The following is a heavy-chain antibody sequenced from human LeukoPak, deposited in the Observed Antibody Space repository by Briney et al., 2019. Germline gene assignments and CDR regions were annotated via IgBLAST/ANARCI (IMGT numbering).Heavy chain of an antibody. J-gene: IGHJ3*02. V-gene: IGHV3-9*01. CDR1: GFTFDDYA. CDR2: ISWNSGSI. CDR3: AKDIVSPRWFGELFPDAFDI. Sequence: PGGSLRLSCAASGFTFDDYAMHWVRQAPEKGLEWVSGISWNSGSIGYADSVKGRFTISRDNAKNSLYLQMNSLRPEDTALYYCAKDIVSPRWFGELFPDAFDIWGQGTMVTVSS. D-gene: IGHD3-10*01.